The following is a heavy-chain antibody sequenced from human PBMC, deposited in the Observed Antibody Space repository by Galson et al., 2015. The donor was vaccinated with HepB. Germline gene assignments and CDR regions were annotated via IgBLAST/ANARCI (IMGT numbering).Heavy chain of an antibody. CDR3: TTGSLAVAGTVLVHDAFDI. J-gene: IGHJ3*02. CDR1: GFTFNNAW. Sequence: SLRLSCAASGFTFNNAWMSWVRQAPGKGLEWVGRIKSKTDGGTTDYAAPVRGRFTISRDDSKNTLYLQMNSLKTEDTAVYYCTTGSLAVAGTVLVHDAFDIWGQGTMVTVSS. D-gene: IGHD6-19*01. V-gene: IGHV3-15*01. CDR2: IKSKTDGGTT.